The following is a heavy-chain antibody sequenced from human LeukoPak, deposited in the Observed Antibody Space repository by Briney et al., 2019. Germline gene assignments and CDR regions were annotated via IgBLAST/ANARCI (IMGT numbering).Heavy chain of an antibody. Sequence: PSETLSLTCAVYGGSFSGYYWSWIRQPPGKGLEWIGEINHSGSTNYNPSLKSRVTISVDTSKNQFSLKLSSVTAADTAVYYCARRISGVVPAAMKANWFDPWGQGTLVTVSS. CDR1: GGSFSGYY. D-gene: IGHD2-2*01. J-gene: IGHJ5*02. V-gene: IGHV4-34*01. CDR2: INHSGST. CDR3: ARRISGVVPAAMKANWFDP.